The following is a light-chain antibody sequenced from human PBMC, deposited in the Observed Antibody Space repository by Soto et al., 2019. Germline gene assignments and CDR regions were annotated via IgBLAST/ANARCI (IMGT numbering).Light chain of an antibody. CDR2: AAS. CDR3: LQDYNYPPT. Sequence: AIQMTQSPSSLSASVGDRVTITCRASQGIRNDLGWYQQKPGKAPKLLIYAASSLQSGVPSRLSGSGSGTDFTLTNSSLQPEDFATDYCLQDYNYPPTFGQGTKVEIK. V-gene: IGKV1-6*01. J-gene: IGKJ1*01. CDR1: QGIRND.